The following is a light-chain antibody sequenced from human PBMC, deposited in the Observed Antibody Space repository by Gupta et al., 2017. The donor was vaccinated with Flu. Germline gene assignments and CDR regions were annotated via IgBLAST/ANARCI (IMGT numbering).Light chain of an antibody. CDR2: VAS. Sequence: DIQMTQSPSSLSASVGDRVTITCRASQGIRSDLGWYQQRPGKAPRRLIYVASSLQSGVPSRFSGRGSGTEFTLTISSLQPEDSATYYCLQHNSYPWTFGQGTKVEIK. V-gene: IGKV1-17*01. CDR1: QGIRSD. CDR3: LQHNSYPWT. J-gene: IGKJ1*01.